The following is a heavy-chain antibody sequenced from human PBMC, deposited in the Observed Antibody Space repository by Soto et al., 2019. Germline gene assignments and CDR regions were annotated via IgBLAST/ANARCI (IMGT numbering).Heavy chain of an antibody. J-gene: IGHJ4*02. CDR3: VSLQTSGWPGVH. D-gene: IGHD6-25*01. CDR1: GYRFSGYY. V-gene: IGHV1-2*02. Sequence: GTSVKVSCKASGYRFSGYYIQWVRQAPGQGPEWLGWIYPNTETTDSSKKFQGRVTMTSDMSTRTVYMELRDLRSDDTAVYYCVSLQTSGWPGVHWGQGPLVNVSS. CDR2: IYPNTETT.